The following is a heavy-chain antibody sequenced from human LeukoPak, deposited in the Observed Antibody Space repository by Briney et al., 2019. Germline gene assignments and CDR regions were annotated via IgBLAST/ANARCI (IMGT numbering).Heavy chain of an antibody. Sequence: PSETLSLTCTVSGGSISSYYWSWIRQPPGKGLEWIGYIYYSGSTNYNPSLKSRVTISVDTSKNQFSLKLSSVTAADTAVYYCARAEDIVATIFDYRGQGTLVTVSS. CDR1: GGSISSYY. CDR3: ARAEDIVATIFDY. V-gene: IGHV4-59*01. D-gene: IGHD5-12*01. CDR2: IYYSGST. J-gene: IGHJ4*02.